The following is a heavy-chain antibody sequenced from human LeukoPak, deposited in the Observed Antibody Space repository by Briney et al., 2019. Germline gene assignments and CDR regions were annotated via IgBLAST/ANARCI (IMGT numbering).Heavy chain of an antibody. CDR3: ARSSYDTYCSSTSCYGGSEDAFDI. CDR2: INPNSGGT. J-gene: IGHJ3*02. V-gene: IGHV1-2*02. CDR1: GYTFTGYY. D-gene: IGHD2-2*01. Sequence: GASVKVSCKASGYTFTGYYMHWVRQAPGQGLEWMGWINPNSGGTNYAQKFQGRVTMTRDTSISTAYMELSRLRSDDTAVYYCARSSYDTYCSSTSCYGGSEDAFDIWGQGTMVTVSS.